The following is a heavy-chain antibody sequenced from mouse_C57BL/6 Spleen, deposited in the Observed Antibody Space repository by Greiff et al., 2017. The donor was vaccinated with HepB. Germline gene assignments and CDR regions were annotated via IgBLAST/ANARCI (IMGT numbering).Heavy chain of an antibody. V-gene: IGHV1-80*01. J-gene: IGHJ1*03. CDR1: GYAFSSYW. CDR2: IYPGDGDT. Sequence: QVQLQQSGAELVKPVASVKISCKASGYAFSSYWMNWVKQRPGKGLEWIGQIYPGDGDTNYNGKFKGRATLTADKSSSTAYMQLSSLTSEDSAAYFCARRVIYWYFDVWGTGTTVTVSS. CDR3: ARRVIYWYFDV. D-gene: IGHD2-1*01.